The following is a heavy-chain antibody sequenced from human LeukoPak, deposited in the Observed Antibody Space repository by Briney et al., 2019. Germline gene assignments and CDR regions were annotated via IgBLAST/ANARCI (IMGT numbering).Heavy chain of an antibody. CDR3: AKDRDDSSTLFDS. J-gene: IGHJ4*02. V-gene: IGHV3-23*01. CDR2: ISGSGGGT. D-gene: IGHD3-16*01. Sequence: GGSLRLSCAASGFTFSSYAMSWVRRAPGKGLQWVSSISGSGGGTYSADYVKGRFTISRDNSKNTLYLQMNSLRVEDTAVYYCAKDRDDSSTLFDSWGQGSLVTVSS. CDR1: GFTFSSYA.